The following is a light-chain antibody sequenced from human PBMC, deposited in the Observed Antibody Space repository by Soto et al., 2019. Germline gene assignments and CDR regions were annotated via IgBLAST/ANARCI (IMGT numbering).Light chain of an antibody. CDR1: SSDVGAYDY. Sequence: QSALTQPASVSGSPGQSITISCTGTSSDVGAYDYVSWYQQHPGKAPKLMISEVSNRPSGVSDRFSGSKSGNTASLTISGLQAGDEADYYCSSYTSSNTWVFGGGTKLTVL. J-gene: IGLJ3*02. V-gene: IGLV2-14*01. CDR3: SSYTSSNTWV. CDR2: EVS.